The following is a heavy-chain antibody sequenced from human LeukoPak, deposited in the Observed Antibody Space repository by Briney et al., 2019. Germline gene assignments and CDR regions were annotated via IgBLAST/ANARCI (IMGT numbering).Heavy chain of an antibody. CDR2: ISYDGSNK. CDR3: ASIAAALGRDV. Sequence: PGGSLRLSCAASGFTFSSYAMHWVRQAPGKGPEWVAVISYDGSNKYYADSVKGRFTISRDNSKNTLYLQMNSLRAEDTAVYYCASIAAALGRDVWGKGTTVTVSS. CDR1: GFTFSSYA. V-gene: IGHV3-30-3*01. D-gene: IGHD6-13*01. J-gene: IGHJ6*04.